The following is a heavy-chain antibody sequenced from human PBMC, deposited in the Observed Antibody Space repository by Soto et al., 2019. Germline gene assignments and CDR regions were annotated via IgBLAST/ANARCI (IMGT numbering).Heavy chain of an antibody. D-gene: IGHD2-15*01. J-gene: IGHJ4*02. Sequence: EVQLLESGGGLVQPGGSLRLSCAASGFTFSNYAMSCVRQAPGKGLEWVSGISSGGGIPYNADSVKGRFTISRDNSKNTLYLQMNSLRAEDTAVYYCAKGDGRIAPRQFDYWGQGTLVTVSS. CDR1: GFTFSNYA. CDR2: ISSGGGIP. CDR3: AKGDGRIAPRQFDY. V-gene: IGHV3-23*01.